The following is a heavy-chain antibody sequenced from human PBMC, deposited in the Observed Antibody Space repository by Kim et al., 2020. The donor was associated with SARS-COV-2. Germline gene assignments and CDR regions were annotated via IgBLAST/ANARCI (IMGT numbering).Heavy chain of an antibody. CDR3: ARGRGGCSGGSCYSVRYFDL. Sequence: SETLSLTCAVYGGSFSGYYWSWIRQPPGKGLEWVGEINHSGSTNYNPSLKSRVTISVDTSKNQFSLKLSSVTAADTAVYYCARGRGGCSGGSCYSVRYFDLWGRGTLVTVSS. J-gene: IGHJ2*01. D-gene: IGHD2-15*01. V-gene: IGHV4-34*01. CDR2: INHSGST. CDR1: GGSFSGYY.